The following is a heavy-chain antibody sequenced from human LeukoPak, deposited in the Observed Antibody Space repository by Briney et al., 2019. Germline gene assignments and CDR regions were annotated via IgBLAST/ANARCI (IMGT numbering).Heavy chain of an antibody. D-gene: IGHD3-3*01. Sequence: GESLKISCKGSGYSFTSYWIGWVRQMPGKGLEWMGIIYPGDSDTRYSPSSQGQVTISADKSISTAYLQWSSLKASDTAMYYCARSGDFWSGSGPLFDYWGQGTLVTVSS. CDR2: IYPGDSDT. CDR1: GYSFTSYW. V-gene: IGHV5-51*01. CDR3: ARSGDFWSGSGPLFDY. J-gene: IGHJ4*02.